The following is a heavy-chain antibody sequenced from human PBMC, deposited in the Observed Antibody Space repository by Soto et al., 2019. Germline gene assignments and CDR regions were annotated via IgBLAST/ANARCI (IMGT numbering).Heavy chain of an antibody. V-gene: IGHV1-69*13. D-gene: IGHD3-16*01. CDR3: ARTPPMDSGDKYYFDF. Sequence: ASVKVSCKASGGTFSTFGISWVRQAPGQGLEWMGGIIPFFGTANYAQKFQDRVTITADESTSTVYMDLRSLRSEDTAIYYCARTPPMDSGDKYYFDFWGQGTLVTVSS. CDR1: GGTFSTFG. J-gene: IGHJ4*02. CDR2: IIPFFGTA.